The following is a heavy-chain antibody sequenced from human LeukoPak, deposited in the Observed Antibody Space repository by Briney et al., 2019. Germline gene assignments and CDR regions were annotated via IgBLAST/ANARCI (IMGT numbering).Heavy chain of an antibody. V-gene: IGHV5-51*01. D-gene: IGHD3-3*01. CDR1: GYSFTSYW. CDR2: IYPGDSDT. CDR3: ARWRPIRSPRREKYYFDY. Sequence: GESLKISCKGSGYSFTSYWIGWVRQMPGKGLEWMGIIYPGDSDTRYSPSFQGQVTISADKSISTAYLQWSSLKASDTAMYYCARWRPIRSPRREKYYFDYWGQGTLVTVSS. J-gene: IGHJ4*02.